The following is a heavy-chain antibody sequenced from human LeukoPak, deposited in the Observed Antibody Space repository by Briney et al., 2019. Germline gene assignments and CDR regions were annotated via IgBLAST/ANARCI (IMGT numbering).Heavy chain of an antibody. J-gene: IGHJ4*02. Sequence: GGSLRLSCAASGFTFSTYSMNCVRQAPGKGLEWVSYISSSSSTIYYADSVKGRFTISRDNAKNSLYLQVNSLRDEDTAVYYCARVHSSGWYFAFWGQGALVTVSS. V-gene: IGHV3-48*02. CDR3: ARVHSSGWYFAF. CDR2: ISSSSSTI. D-gene: IGHD6-19*01. CDR1: GFTFSTYS.